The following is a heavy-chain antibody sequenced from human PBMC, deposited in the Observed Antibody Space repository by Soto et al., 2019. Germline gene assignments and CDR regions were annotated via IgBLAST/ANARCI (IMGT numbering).Heavy chain of an antibody. D-gene: IGHD3-3*02. J-gene: IGHJ2*01. CDR1: GFTFSGSA. CDR3: TRIFGDEGYYLDV. Sequence: EVQLVESGGGLVQPGGSLELSCEASGFTFSGSAMHWVRQASGKGLEWVGRIRSKTNTYATAYAASVKGRFTISRDDSKNTAYLQMNSLKTEDTAVYYCTRIFGDEGYYLDVWGRGTLVTVSS. CDR2: IRSKTNTYAT. V-gene: IGHV3-73*02.